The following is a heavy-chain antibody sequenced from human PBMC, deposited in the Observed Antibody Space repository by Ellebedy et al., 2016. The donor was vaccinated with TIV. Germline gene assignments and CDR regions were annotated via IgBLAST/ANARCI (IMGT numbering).Heavy chain of an antibody. CDR2: IKSKTDGGTT. CDR3: TTRVMATMIVAAIDY. Sequence: GESLKISCAASGFTFSNAWMSWVRQAPGKGLEWVGRIKSKTDGGTTYYADSVKGRFTISRDDSKNTLYLQMNSLKTEDTAVYYCTTRVMATMIVAAIDYWGQGTLVTVSS. J-gene: IGHJ4*02. CDR1: GFTFSNAW. V-gene: IGHV3-15*01. D-gene: IGHD3-22*01.